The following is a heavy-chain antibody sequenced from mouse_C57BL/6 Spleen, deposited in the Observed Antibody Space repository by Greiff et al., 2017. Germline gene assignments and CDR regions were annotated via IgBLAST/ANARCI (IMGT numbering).Heavy chain of an antibody. D-gene: IGHD2-2*01. V-gene: IGHV1-82*01. Sequence: VQLQQSGPELVKPGASVKISCKASGYAFSSSWMNWVKQRPGKGLEWIGRIYPGDGDTNYNGKFKGKATLTADKSSSTAYMQLSSLTSEGSAVYFCATHYGYEDYVDYWGQGTTLTVSS. CDR1: GYAFSSSW. J-gene: IGHJ2*01. CDR2: IYPGDGDT. CDR3: ATHYGYEDYVDY.